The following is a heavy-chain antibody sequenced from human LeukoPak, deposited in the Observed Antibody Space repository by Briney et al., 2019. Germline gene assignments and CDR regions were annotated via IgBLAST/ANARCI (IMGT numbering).Heavy chain of an antibody. J-gene: IGHJ3*02. CDR3: ARGHYGGNPADAFDI. CDR2: LSTSGDSI. CDR1: AFIFSDYY. V-gene: IGHV3-11*01. Sequence: GGSLRLSCAAAAFIFSDYYMSWIRQAPGKGLEWVSYLSTSGDSIYYAGSVKGRFTISRDNAKNSLYLEMDSLRAEDTAVYYCARGHYGGNPADAFDIWGQGTMVTVS. D-gene: IGHD4-23*01.